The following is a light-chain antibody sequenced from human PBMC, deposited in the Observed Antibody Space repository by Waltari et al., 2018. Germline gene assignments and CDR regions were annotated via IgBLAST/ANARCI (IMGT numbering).Light chain of an antibody. CDR2: AAS. J-gene: IGKJ4*01. Sequence: DIQMTQSPTPVSASVGDRVTITCRASQAILSWLAWDQQKPGKAPKLLISAASGLESGVPSRFSGRGSGTDFTLTISSLQPEDFATYYCQQLKSYPITFGGGTK. CDR3: QQLKSYPIT. CDR1: QAILSW. V-gene: IGKV1-12*01.